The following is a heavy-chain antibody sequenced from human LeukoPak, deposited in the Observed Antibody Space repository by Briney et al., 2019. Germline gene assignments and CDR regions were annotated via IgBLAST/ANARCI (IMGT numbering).Heavy chain of an antibody. CDR2: ITSSSSYI. CDR3: ARDPYSGSYGPYYYYYMDV. D-gene: IGHD1-26*01. Sequence: PGGSLRLSCAASGFTFSSHWMSWVRQAPGKGPEWVSSITSSSSYIYYADSVKGRFTISRDNAKNSLYLQMDSLRVEDTAVYYCARDPYSGSYGPYYYYYMDVWGEGTTVTISS. J-gene: IGHJ6*03. CDR1: GFTFSSHW. V-gene: IGHV3-21*06.